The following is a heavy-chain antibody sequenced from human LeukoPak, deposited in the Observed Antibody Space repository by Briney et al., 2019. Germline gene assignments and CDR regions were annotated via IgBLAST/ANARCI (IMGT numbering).Heavy chain of an antibody. J-gene: IGHJ5*02. CDR2: IYYSGST. Sequence: PSETLSLTCTVSGGSISSYYWSWIRLPPGKGLEWIGYIYYSGSTNYNPSLKSRVTISVDTSKNQFSLKLSSVTAADTAVYYCARAVDSSSWYRWFDPWGQGTLVIVSS. V-gene: IGHV4-59*01. CDR3: ARAVDSSSWYRWFDP. CDR1: GGSISSYY. D-gene: IGHD6-13*01.